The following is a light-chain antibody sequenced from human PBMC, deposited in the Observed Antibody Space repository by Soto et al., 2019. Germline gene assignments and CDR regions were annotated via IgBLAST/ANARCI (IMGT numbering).Light chain of an antibody. CDR2: EVS. CDR3: NSYAGRNTVV. V-gene: IGLV2-8*01. Sequence: QSVLTQPPSASGSPGQSVTISCTGTSSDVGGYNYLSWYQQRPGKAPKLVIYEVSKRPSGVPDRFSGSKSGNTASLTVSGLQAEDEADYYCNSYAGRNTVVFGGWTKGTVL. CDR1: SSDVGGYNY. J-gene: IGLJ2*01.